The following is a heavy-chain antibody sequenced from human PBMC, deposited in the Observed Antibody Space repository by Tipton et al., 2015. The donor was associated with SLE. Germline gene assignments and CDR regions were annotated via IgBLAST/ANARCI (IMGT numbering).Heavy chain of an antibody. CDR3: ARRGGDAFDI. Sequence: TLSLTCTVSGGSISSSSYYWGWIRQPPGKGLEWIGYIYYSGSTNYNPPLKSRVTISVDTSKNQFSLKLSSVTAADTAVYYCARRGGDAFDIWGQGKMVTVSS. J-gene: IGHJ3*02. CDR2: IYYSGST. CDR1: GGSISSSSYY. V-gene: IGHV4-61*05. D-gene: IGHD6-25*01.